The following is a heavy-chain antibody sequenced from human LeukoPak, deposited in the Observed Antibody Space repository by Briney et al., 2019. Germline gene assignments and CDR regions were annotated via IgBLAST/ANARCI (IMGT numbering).Heavy chain of an antibody. D-gene: IGHD5-12*01. J-gene: IGHJ4*02. CDR3: ARVRDLYRDY. V-gene: IGHV3-21*01. Sequence: PGGFLRLSCAASGFTFSSYTMNWVRQAPGKGLEWVSSISGGSTYTFYADSVMGRFTISRDNAKNSLYLHMSSLRAEDTAVYYCARVRDLYRDYWGQGILVTVSS. CDR2: ISGGSTYT. CDR1: GFTFSSYT.